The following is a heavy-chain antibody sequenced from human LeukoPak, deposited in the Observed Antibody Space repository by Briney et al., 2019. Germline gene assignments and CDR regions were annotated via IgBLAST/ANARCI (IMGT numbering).Heavy chain of an antibody. CDR1: GFTFSSYA. J-gene: IGHJ4*02. D-gene: IGHD2-15*01. CDR2: ISGRGEAI. V-gene: IGHV3-48*01. Sequence: GGSLRLSCAASGFTFSSYAMSWVRQAPGKGLEWISYISGRGEAIFYADSVQGRFTISRDNAKNSIYLQMNGLTAEDTAVYYCARTYGSGSLDYGGQGTLVTVSS. CDR3: ARTYGSGSLDY.